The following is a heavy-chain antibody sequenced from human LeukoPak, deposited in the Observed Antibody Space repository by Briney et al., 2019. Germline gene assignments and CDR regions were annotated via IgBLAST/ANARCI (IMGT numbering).Heavy chain of an antibody. Sequence: PGGSLRLSCTASGFTYSSYSMNWVRQAPGKELEWVSYISSSGSTIYYADSVKGRFTISRDNAKNSLYLQMNSLRAEDTAVYYCARDLSLYCSGGSCYSLNYWGQGTLVTVSS. CDR3: ARDLSLYCSGGSCYSLNY. CDR1: GFTYSSYS. D-gene: IGHD2-15*01. V-gene: IGHV3-48*04. CDR2: ISSSGSTI. J-gene: IGHJ4*02.